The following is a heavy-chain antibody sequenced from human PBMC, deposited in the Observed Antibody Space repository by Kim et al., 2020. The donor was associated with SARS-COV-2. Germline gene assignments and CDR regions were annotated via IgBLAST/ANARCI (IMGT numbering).Heavy chain of an antibody. CDR3: AKEDSGWELDY. CDR2: ISYDGSNK. CDR1: GFTFSSYG. D-gene: IGHD6-19*01. V-gene: IGHV3-30*18. J-gene: IGHJ4*02. Sequence: GGSLRLSCAASGFTFSSYGMHWVRQAPGKGLEWVAVISYDGSNKYYADSVKGRFTISRDNSKNTLYLQMNSLRAEDTAVYYCAKEDSGWELDYWGQGTLVTVSS.